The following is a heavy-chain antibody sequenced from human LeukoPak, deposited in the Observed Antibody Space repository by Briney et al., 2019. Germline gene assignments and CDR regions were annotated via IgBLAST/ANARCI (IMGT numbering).Heavy chain of an antibody. CDR2: IYYTGST. CDR1: GGSISSYN. J-gene: IGHJ4*02. V-gene: IGHV4-59*01. D-gene: IGHD6-19*01. CDR3: ARGASGWYWIDY. Sequence: SETLSLTCTVSGGSISSYNWNWIRQPPGKGMEWIGNIYYTGSTNYNPSFKGRVTISVDTSKNQFSLKLSSVTAADTAVFYCARGASGWYWIDYWGLGTLVTVSS.